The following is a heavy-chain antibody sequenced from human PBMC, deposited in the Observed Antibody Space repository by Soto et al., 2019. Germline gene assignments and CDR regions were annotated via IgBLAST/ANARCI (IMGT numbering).Heavy chain of an antibody. Sequence: ESLKISCKCSGYSFTIYWIVWVRQMPGKGLECMGIIYPGDSDTRYSPSFQGQVTISADKSIRTAYLQWSSLKASDTAMYYCARRSGSSRGFDYWGQGTLVTVSS. J-gene: IGHJ4*02. CDR3: ARRSGSSRGFDY. V-gene: IGHV5-51*01. CDR1: GYSFTIYW. CDR2: IYPGDSDT. D-gene: IGHD6-19*01.